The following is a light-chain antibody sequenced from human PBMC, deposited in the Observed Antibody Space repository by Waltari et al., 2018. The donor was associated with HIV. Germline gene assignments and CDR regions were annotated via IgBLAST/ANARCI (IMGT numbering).Light chain of an antibody. CDR1: NNNVGHQR. Sequence: QAGLTQPPSVSADLRQTATLTCTGNNNNVGHQRATWLQQHQGHPPKLLSYRNNNRPSGISERFSASRSGTTASLKVTGLQPEDEADYYCSTWDRSLGAWVFGGGTKLTVL. J-gene: IGLJ3*02. V-gene: IGLV10-54*04. CDR2: RNN. CDR3: STWDRSLGAWV.